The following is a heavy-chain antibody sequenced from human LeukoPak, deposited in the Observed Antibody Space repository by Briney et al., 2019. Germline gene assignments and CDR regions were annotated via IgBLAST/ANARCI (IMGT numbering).Heavy chain of an antibody. Sequence: ASVKVPCKASGCTFTGYYLHWVRQAPGQGLEWMGWIHPNGGGTNYAQSFQGRVTMTRDTSIRTAYMELSSLGSDDTAVYYCARWLSSSWFYWGQGTLVTVSS. CDR2: IHPNGGGT. CDR3: ARWLSSSWFY. CDR1: GCTFTGYY. D-gene: IGHD6-13*01. V-gene: IGHV1-2*02. J-gene: IGHJ4*02.